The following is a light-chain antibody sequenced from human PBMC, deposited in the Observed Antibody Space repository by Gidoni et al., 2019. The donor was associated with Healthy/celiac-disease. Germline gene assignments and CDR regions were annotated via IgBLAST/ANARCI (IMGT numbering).Light chain of an antibody. Sequence: DIQMTQSPSSLSASVGDRVTITCRASQGISNYLAWYQQKPGKVPKLLIYAASTLQSGVPSRFSGSGSGTDFTLTISSLQPEDVATYYCQKYNSARFTFXXXTKVDIK. CDR1: QGISNY. V-gene: IGKV1-27*01. CDR2: AAS. J-gene: IGKJ3*01. CDR3: QKYNSARFT.